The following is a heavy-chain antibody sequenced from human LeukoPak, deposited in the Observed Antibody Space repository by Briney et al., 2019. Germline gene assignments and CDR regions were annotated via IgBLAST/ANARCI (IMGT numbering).Heavy chain of an antibody. CDR2: IWYDGSNK. D-gene: IGHD2-21*01. V-gene: IGHV3-33*06. CDR3: AKDFRIGYSAHFDY. J-gene: IGHJ4*02. Sequence: GGSLRLSCAASGFTFSSYGMHWVRQAPGKGLEWVAVIWYDGSNKYYADSVKGRFTISRDNSKNTLYLQMNSLRGEDTAVYYCAKDFRIGYSAHFDYWGQGALVTVSS. CDR1: GFTFSSYG.